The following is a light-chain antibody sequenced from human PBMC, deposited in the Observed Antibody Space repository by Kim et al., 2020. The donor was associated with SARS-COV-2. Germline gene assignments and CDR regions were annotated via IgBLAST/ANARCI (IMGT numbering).Light chain of an antibody. V-gene: IGLV3-25*03. CDR1: ALPKQY. CDR2: KDS. J-gene: IGLJ2*01. CDR3: QSADSSGTPVV. Sequence: QGQTARITCSGDALPKQYAYWYRQKPGQAPVLVIYKDSERPSGMPERFSGSNSGTTVTLTISGVQAEDEADYYCQSADSSGTPVVFGGGTQLTVL.